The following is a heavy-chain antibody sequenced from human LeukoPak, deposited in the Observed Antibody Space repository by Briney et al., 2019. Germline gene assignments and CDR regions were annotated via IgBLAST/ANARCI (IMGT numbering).Heavy chain of an antibody. CDR2: IIPIFGTA. CDR1: GGTFSIYA. D-gene: IGHD3-22*01. CDR3: ARVPWGYYDSSGYYYYFDY. J-gene: IGHJ4*02. Sequence: SVKVSCKASGGTFSIYAISWVRQAPGQGLEWMGGIIPIFGTANYAQKFQGRVTITADESTSTAYMELSSLRSEDTAVYYCARVPWGYYDSSGYYYYFDYWGQGTLVTVSS. V-gene: IGHV1-69*13.